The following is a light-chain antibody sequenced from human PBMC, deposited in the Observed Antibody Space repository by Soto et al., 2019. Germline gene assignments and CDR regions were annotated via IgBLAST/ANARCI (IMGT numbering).Light chain of an antibody. J-gene: IGKJ1*01. CDR3: QQYGSSPPWT. CDR2: GAS. Sequence: ELVLTQSPGTLSLSPGEIATLSCRASQSVSSSYLACYQQKPGQATRLLIYGASSRATGIPDRFSGSGSGTDFTLTIRRLEPEDFAVYYCQQYGSSPPWTFGQGTKVEIK. CDR1: QSVSSSY. V-gene: IGKV3-20*01.